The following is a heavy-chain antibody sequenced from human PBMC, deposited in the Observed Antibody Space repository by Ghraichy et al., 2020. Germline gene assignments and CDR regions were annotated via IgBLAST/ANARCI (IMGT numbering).Heavy chain of an antibody. Sequence: GGSLRLSCAPSGFTFSSYSMNWVRQAPGKGLEWVSSISSSSSYIYYANSGKGRFTISRDNAKNSLYLQMNSLRAEDTAVYYCARARISVAGTYGDYWGQGTLVTVSS. J-gene: IGHJ4*02. V-gene: IGHV3-21*01. CDR3: ARARISVAGTYGDY. CDR1: GFTFSSYS. D-gene: IGHD6-19*01. CDR2: ISSSSSYI.